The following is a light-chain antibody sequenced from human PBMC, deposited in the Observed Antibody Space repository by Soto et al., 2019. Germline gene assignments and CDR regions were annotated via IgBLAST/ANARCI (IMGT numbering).Light chain of an antibody. Sequence: DIQMTQSPSSLSASVGDRVTITCRASQSISSYLNWYQQKPGKAPKLLIYAASRLQSGVPSRCSGSGSGTDFTLTISSLQPEDVATYHCQQRRTFGQGTKVEIK. V-gene: IGKV1-39*01. CDR2: AAS. CDR3: QQRRT. J-gene: IGKJ1*01. CDR1: QSISSY.